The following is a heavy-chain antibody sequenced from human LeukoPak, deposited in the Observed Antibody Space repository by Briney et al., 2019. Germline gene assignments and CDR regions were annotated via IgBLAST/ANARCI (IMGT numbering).Heavy chain of an antibody. D-gene: IGHD2-8*02. CDR3: ARLGFRTGDNSLADY. J-gene: IGHJ4*02. CDR2: IFYSGST. CDR1: GGSISGYY. Sequence: PSETLSLTCTVSGGSISGYYWSWIRQPPGKGLECIGYIFYSGSTNYNPSFKSRVSISLDTSKSQFSLKLTSVTAADTAMYYCARLGFRTGDNSLADYWGRGTQVTVSP. V-gene: IGHV4-59*08.